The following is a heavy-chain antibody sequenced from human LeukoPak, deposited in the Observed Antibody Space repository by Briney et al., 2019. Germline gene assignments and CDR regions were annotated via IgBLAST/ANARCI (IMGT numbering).Heavy chain of an antibody. J-gene: IGHJ4*02. D-gene: IGHD6-19*01. CDR3: ARTATRIAVAGTGLDY. CDR1: GGTFSSYA. CDR2: IIPILGIA. Sequence: SVKVSCKASGGTFSSYAISWVRQAPGQGLEWMGRIIPILGIANYAQKFQGRVTITADKSTSTAYMELSSLRSEDTAVYYCARTATRIAVAGTGLDYWGQGTLVTVSS. V-gene: IGHV1-69*04.